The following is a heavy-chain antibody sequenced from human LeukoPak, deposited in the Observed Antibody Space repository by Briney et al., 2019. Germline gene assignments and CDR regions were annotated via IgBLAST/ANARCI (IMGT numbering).Heavy chain of an antibody. CDR3: ARGVSSSWYDYYYGMDV. V-gene: IGHV4-34*01. CDR1: GGPFSSYY. D-gene: IGHD6-13*01. J-gene: IGHJ6*02. CDR2: INHNKTT. Sequence: SETLSLTCAVYGGPFSSYYWTWIRQSPGKGLEWIGEINHNKTTNYNPSLTSRVTISVDSSKNQFSLKLSSVTAADTAVYFCARGVSSSWYDYYYGMDVWGQGTTVTVSS.